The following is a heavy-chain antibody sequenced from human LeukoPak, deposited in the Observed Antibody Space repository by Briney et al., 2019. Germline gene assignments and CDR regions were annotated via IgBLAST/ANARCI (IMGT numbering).Heavy chain of an antibody. CDR3: AKDNCGGDCYYVD. CDR1: GFTFDDYA. CDR2: ISWNSGSI. D-gene: IGHD2-21*02. V-gene: IGHV3-9*01. Sequence: PGRSLRLSCAASGFTFDDYAMHWVRQAPGKGLEWVSGISWNSGSIGYADSVKGRFTISRDNAKNSLYLQMNSLRAEDTALYYCAKDNCGGDCYYVDWGQGTLVTVSS. J-gene: IGHJ4*02.